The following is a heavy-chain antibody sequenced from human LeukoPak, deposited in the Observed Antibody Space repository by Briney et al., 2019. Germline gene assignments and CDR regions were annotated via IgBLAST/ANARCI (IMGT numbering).Heavy chain of an antibody. V-gene: IGHV1-69*05. D-gene: IGHD2-15*01. J-gene: IGHJ5*02. CDR1: GGTFSSYA. Sequence: SVKVSCKASGGTFSSYAISWVRQAPGQGLEWMGGIIPIFGTANYAQKFQGRVTITTDESTSTAYMELSSLRSEDTAAYYCAREGVVAAHDNWFDPWGQGTLVTVSS. CDR3: AREGVVAAHDNWFDP. CDR2: IIPIFGTA.